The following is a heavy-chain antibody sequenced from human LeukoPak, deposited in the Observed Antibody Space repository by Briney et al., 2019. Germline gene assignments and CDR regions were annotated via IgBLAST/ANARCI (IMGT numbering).Heavy chain of an antibody. V-gene: IGHV4-4*02. Sequence: ASETLSLTCAVSGGSISSSNWWSWVRQPPGKGLEWIGEIYHSGSTNYNPSLKSRVTISVDTSKNQFSLKLSSVTAADTAVYYCARGPMLSSGYYYVFQHWGQGTLVTVSS. J-gene: IGHJ1*01. CDR2: IYHSGST. CDR1: GGSISSSNW. CDR3: ARGPMLSSGYYYVFQH. D-gene: IGHD3-22*01.